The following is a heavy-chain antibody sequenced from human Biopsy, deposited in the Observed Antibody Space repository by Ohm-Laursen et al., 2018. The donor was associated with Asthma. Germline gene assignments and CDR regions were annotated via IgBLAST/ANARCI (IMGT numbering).Heavy chain of an antibody. J-gene: IGHJ6*02. CDR1: GFTFINAW. CDR2: IKSKTDGGTT. CDR3: SSYTSIGDYFGMDV. V-gene: IGHV3-15*01. Sequence: GSLRLSCAALGFTFINAWMSWVRQAPGKGLEWVGRIKSKTDGGTTDYAAPVKGRFTISRDDSKNTLYPQMNSLKTEDTAVYYCSSYTSIGDYFGMDVWGQGTTVTVSS. D-gene: IGHD5-18*01.